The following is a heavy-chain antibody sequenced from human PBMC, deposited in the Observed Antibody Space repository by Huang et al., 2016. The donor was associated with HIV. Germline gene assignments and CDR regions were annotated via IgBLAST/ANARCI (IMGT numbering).Heavy chain of an antibody. D-gene: IGHD4-17*01. J-gene: IGHJ4*02. V-gene: IGHV1-69*13. CDR2: IIPILGAA. Sequence: QVQLVQSGAEVKKPGSSVKVSCKASGGIFSNYAISWVRQAPGQGLEWMGGIIPILGAANFAQKFQGRVTITADESTSTAYMEVRSLRSEDTAVYYCAGGQLGSYGDYDVLYWGQGTLVTVSS. CDR1: GGIFSNYA. CDR3: AGGQLGSYGDYDVLY.